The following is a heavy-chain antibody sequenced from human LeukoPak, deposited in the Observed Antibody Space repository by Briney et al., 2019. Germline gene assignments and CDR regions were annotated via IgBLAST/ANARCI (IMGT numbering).Heavy chain of an antibody. CDR1: GFTFSSYE. Sequence: PGGSLRLSCAASGFTFSSYEMNWVRQAPGKGLEWVSYISSSGSTIYYADSVKGRFTISRDNAKNSLYLQMNSLRAEDTAVYYCARDIGYCSGGSCADYMAVWGKGTTVTVSS. CDR3: ARDIGYCSGGSCADYMAV. CDR2: ISSSGSTI. J-gene: IGHJ6*03. D-gene: IGHD2-15*01. V-gene: IGHV3-48*03.